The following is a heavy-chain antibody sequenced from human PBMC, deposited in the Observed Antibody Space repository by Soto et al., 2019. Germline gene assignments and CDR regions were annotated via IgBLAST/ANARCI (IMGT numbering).Heavy chain of an antibody. J-gene: IGHJ6*02. V-gene: IGHV4-31*03. CDR3: AIGRTGDYGSWSYYTPRYYYGMDV. D-gene: IGHD3-10*01. CDR2: IYYSGST. Sequence: QVQLQESGPGLVKPSQTLSLTCTVSGGSISSGGYYWSWIRQHPGKGLEWIGYIYYSGSTYYNPSLNSRVTISVDTSKDQFSLKLSSVTAADAAVDYCAIGRTGDYGSWSYYTPRYYYGMDVWGQGTTVTVSS. CDR1: GGSISSGGYY.